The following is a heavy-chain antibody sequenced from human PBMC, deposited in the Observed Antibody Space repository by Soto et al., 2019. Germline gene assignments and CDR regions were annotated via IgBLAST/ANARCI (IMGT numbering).Heavy chain of an antibody. V-gene: IGHV1-69*06. CDR2: IIPIFGTA. CDR1: GGTFSSYA. J-gene: IGHJ4*02. D-gene: IGHD3-22*01. Sequence: ASVKVSCKASGGTFSSYAISWLRQAHGQGLEWMGGIIPIFGTANYAQKFQGRVTITADKSTSTAYMELRSLRSEDTAVYYYARDPGQGYYDRSGYYSFEYWGQGTLVTVSS. CDR3: ARDPGQGYYDRSGYYSFEY.